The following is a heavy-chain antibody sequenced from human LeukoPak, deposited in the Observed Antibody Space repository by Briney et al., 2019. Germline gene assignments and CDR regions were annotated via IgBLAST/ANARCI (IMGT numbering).Heavy chain of an antibody. D-gene: IGHD1-26*01. J-gene: IGHJ4*02. CDR3: AREARVGGSLQY. V-gene: IGHV3-74*03. CDR2: INPDGSIR. Sequence: GGPLRLSCAASGLTFSTYWMHWVRQAPGKGLAWVARINPDGSIRTYANSVQGRVTISRDTAKDTLFLQMNSLRAEDTAVYYCAREARVGGSLQYWGQGTPVTDSS. CDR1: GLTFSTYW.